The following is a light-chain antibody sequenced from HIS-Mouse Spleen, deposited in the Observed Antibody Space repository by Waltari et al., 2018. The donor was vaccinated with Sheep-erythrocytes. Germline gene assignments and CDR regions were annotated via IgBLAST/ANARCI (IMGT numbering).Light chain of an antibody. J-gene: IGLJ3*02. CDR3: CSYAGSYTWV. CDR2: DVS. Sequence: QSALTQPRSASGSPGQSVTIPCTGTSSDVGGYNYVSGYQQHPGKAPKLMIYDVSKRPSGVPDRFSGSKSGNTASLTISGLQAEDEADYYCCSYAGSYTWVFGGGTKLTVL. CDR1: SSDVGGYNY. V-gene: IGLV2-11*01.